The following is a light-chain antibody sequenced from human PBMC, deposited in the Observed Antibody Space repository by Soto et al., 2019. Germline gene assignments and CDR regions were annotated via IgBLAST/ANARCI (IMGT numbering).Light chain of an antibody. CDR3: QQYDKWPLT. CDR2: GAS. CDR1: QSVDIN. Sequence: EIVMTQSPATLSVSPGERATLSCRASQSVDINLAWYQQKPGQAPRLLIFGASTRATGIPARFSGSGSGTVFTLTIRSLQSEDFGVYFCQQYDKWPLTFGGGTKVEIK. J-gene: IGKJ4*01. V-gene: IGKV3D-15*01.